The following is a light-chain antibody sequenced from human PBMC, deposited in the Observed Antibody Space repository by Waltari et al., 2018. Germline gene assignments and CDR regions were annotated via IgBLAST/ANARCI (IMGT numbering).Light chain of an antibody. V-gene: IGKV3-20*01. J-gene: IGKJ1*01. Sequence: EVVLTQSPGTLYLSPGERATLSCRASQNIGSTITWYQQKPGQSPRRRMYGASSRAAGTPDGFRGSGSGTDFIRTITRLEPEDFAVYYCQNYERLPVTFGQGTKVEIK. CDR1: QNIGST. CDR2: GAS. CDR3: QNYERLPVT.